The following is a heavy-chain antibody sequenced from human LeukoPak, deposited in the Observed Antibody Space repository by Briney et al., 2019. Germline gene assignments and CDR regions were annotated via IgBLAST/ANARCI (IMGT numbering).Heavy chain of an antibody. D-gene: IGHD3-10*01. V-gene: IGHV4-34*01. CDR1: GGSFSGYY. Sequence: SETLSLTCAVYGGSFSGYYWSWIRQPPGKGMEWIGEINHSGSTNYNPSLKSRVTISVDTSKNQFSLTLSSVTAADTAVYYCARGRDEYYGSGSYYCPLDDWGQGTLVNGSS. CDR2: INHSGST. CDR3: ARGRDEYYGSGSYYCPLDD. J-gene: IGHJ4*02.